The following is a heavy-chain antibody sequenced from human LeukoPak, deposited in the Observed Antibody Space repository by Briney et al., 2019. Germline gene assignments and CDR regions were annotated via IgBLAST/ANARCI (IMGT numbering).Heavy chain of an antibody. J-gene: IGHJ5*02. D-gene: IGHD3-10*01. V-gene: IGHV4-39*07. CDR1: GGSISGSTSY. Sequence: SETLSLTCTVSGGSISGSTSYWGWIRQSPGEGLEWIGLLNYSGTTYYNPSFKSRVSISIDRSRTQFSLKLRSVTAADTAFYYCSRYDSDTGDFDPWGQGTLVTISS. CDR3: SRYDSDTGDFDP. CDR2: LNYSGTT.